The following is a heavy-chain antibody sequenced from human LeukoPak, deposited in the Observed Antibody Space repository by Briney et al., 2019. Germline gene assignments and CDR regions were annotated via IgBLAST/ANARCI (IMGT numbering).Heavy chain of an antibody. V-gene: IGHV3-21*01. CDR1: GFTFSSYS. Sequence: GGSLRLSCAASGFTFSSYSMNWVRQAPGKGLEWVSSISSSSSYIYYADSVKGRFTISRDNAKNSLYLQMNSLRVEDTAVYYCARDPINIATAANGFDYWGQGTLVTVSS. CDR3: ARDPINIATAANGFDY. D-gene: IGHD6-13*01. CDR2: ISSSSSYI. J-gene: IGHJ4*02.